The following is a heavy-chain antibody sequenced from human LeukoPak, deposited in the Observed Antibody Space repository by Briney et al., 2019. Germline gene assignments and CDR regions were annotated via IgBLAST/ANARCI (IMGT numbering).Heavy chain of an antibody. J-gene: IGHJ5*02. V-gene: IGHV4-31*11. D-gene: IGHD3-3*01. CDR3: ARGYYDFWSGYFNWFDP. CDR1: GGSFSGYY. Sequence: SETLSLTCAVYGGSFSGYYWSWIRQHPGKGLEWIGYTYYSGSTYYNPSLKSRVTISVDTSKNQFSLKLSSVTAADTAVYYCARGYYDFWSGYFNWFDPWGQGTLVTVSS. CDR2: TYYSGST.